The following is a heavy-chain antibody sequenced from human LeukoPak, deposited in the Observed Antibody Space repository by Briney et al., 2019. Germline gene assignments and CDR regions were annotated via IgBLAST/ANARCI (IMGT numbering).Heavy chain of an antibody. V-gene: IGHV3-23*01. D-gene: IGHD6-13*01. J-gene: IGHJ3*01. CDR2: FSATDGST. CDR1: GFTFDDYA. CDR3: ARCQIVAAGTGPFDV. Sequence: SGGSLRLSCAASGFTFDDYAMTWVRQAPGRGLEWVSAFSATDGSTQYADSVKGRFTISRDSTTNTLFLQMNSLRPEDTALYYCARCQIVAAGTGPFDVWGLGTVVTVSS.